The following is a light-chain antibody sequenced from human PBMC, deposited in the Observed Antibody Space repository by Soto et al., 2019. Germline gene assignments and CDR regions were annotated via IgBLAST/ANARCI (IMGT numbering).Light chain of an antibody. CDR2: DVT. Sequence: QSVLSQPASVSGSPGQSITISCTGTSSDVGGYNYVSWYQQQPGKATKFMIYDVTNRPSGVSNRFSGSKSGNTASLTISGLQAEDEADYYCCSYTTSNTRQIVFGTGTKVPS. J-gene: IGLJ1*01. CDR1: SSDVGGYNY. V-gene: IGLV2-14*01. CDR3: CSYTTSNTRQIV.